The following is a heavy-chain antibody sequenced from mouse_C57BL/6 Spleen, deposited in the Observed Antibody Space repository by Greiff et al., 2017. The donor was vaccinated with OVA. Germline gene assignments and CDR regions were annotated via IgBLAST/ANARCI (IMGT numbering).Heavy chain of an antibody. J-gene: IGHJ2*01. CDR1: GFSLTSSG. CDR3: ARWQRGRGYFDD. D-gene: IGHD4-1*02. Sequence: VQLVESGPGLVQPSQSLSITCTVSGFSLTSSGVHWVRQSPGTGLEWLGVIWSGGCTDSNAAFISRLRLSKDNAKSQVFFKRNRLQADDTAIYDGARWQRGRGYFDDWGKGTTLTVAS. CDR2: IWSGGCT. V-gene: IGHV2-2*01.